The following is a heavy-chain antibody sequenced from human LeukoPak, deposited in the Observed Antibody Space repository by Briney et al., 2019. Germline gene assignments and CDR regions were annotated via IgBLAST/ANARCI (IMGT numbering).Heavy chain of an antibody. D-gene: IGHD4-17*01. CDR3: ARVAYGDLLWYFDY. V-gene: IGHV4-31*03. J-gene: IGHJ4*02. CDR2: IYHSGST. CDR1: GGSISSGGYY. Sequence: HPSETLSLTCTVSGGSISSGGYYWSWIRQHPGKGLEWIGYIYHSGSTYYNPSLKSRVTISVDTSKNQFSLKLSSVTAADTAVYYCARVAYGDLLWYFDYWGQGTLVTVSS.